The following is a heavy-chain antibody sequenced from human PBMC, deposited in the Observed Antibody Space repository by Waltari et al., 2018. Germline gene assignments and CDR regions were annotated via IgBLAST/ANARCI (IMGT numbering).Heavy chain of an antibody. Sequence: EVQLVESGGGLVKPGGSLRLSCAASGFTFSSYSMNWVRQAPGKVLEWVSSISSSSSYIYYADSVKGRFTISRDNAKNSLYLQMNSLRAEDTAVYYCARVEGGYDWHYFDYWGQGTLVTVSS. CDR3: ARVEGGYDWHYFDY. CDR1: GFTFSSYS. V-gene: IGHV3-21*03. J-gene: IGHJ4*02. CDR2: ISSSSSYI. D-gene: IGHD5-12*01.